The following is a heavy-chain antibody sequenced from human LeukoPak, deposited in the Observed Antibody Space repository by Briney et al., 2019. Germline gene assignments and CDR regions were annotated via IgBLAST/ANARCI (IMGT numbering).Heavy chain of an antibody. J-gene: IGHJ4*02. CDR2: ISTDGSST. CDR3: ARGGSGSSYLVHI. Sequence: GGSLRLSCAASGFTFSSYRMHWVRQAPGKGLVWVSLISTDGSSTRYADSVKGRFTISRDNAKNTLYVQMNSLRAEDTAVYYCARGGSGSSYLVHIWGQGTLVTVSS. V-gene: IGHV3-74*01. D-gene: IGHD1-26*01. CDR1: GFTFSSYR.